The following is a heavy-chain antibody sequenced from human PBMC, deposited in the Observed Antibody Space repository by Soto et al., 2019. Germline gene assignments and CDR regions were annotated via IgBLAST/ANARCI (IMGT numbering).Heavy chain of an antibody. V-gene: IGHV4-59*01. Sequence: SETLSLTCSVSDGSISSYYGSWIRQPPGKGLQWIGYVFYRGGTAYNPSLKSRVTISLGMSKKQFSLNLNSVTAADTAAYCCTRGQLVEKVINYWGQGTLGTVS. D-gene: IGHD1-1*01. CDR1: DGSISSYY. J-gene: IGHJ4*02. CDR3: TRGQLVEKVINY. CDR2: VFYRGGT.